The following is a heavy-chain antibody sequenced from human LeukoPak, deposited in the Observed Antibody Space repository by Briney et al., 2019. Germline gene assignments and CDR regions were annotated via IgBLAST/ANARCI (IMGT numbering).Heavy chain of an antibody. Sequence: EASVKVSCKASGYTFTSYGISWVRQAPGQGLEWMGWISAYNGNTNYAQKLQGRVTMTTDTSTSTAYMELRSLRSDDMAVYYCARDVNSSGYFLPFDYWGQGTLVTVSS. CDR3: ARDVNSSGYFLPFDY. D-gene: IGHD3-22*01. J-gene: IGHJ4*02. CDR1: GYTFTSYG. CDR2: ISAYNGNT. V-gene: IGHV1-18*03.